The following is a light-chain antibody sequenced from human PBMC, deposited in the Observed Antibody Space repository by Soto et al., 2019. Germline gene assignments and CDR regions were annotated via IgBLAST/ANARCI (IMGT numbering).Light chain of an antibody. J-gene: IGLJ1*01. CDR3: SSYTGFNTYV. Sequence: QSVLTQPPSASGSPGQSVTISCTGTGGDVGGYNYVSWYQQHPGKVPRLIIYDVNKRPSGVHDRFSGSKSDNTASLTVSGLQAEEEADYYCSSYTGFNTYVFGTGTKVTVL. CDR1: GGDVGGYNY. CDR2: DVN. V-gene: IGLV2-8*01.